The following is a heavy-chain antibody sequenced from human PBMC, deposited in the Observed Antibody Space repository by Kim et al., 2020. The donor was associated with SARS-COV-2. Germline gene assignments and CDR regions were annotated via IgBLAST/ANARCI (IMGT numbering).Heavy chain of an antibody. V-gene: IGHV5-51*01. J-gene: IGHJ4*02. CDR3: ARQGGTGFYFDY. D-gene: IGHD3-16*01. Sequence: YSPSFQGQVTISADKSISTAYLQWSSLKASDTAMYYCARQGGTGFYFDYWGQGTLVTVSS.